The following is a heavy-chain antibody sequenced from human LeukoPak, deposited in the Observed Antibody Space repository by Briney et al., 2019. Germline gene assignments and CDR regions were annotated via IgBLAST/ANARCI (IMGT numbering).Heavy chain of an antibody. CDR3: ARVGGTNYYYYGMDV. CDR2: IYYSGST. J-gene: IGHJ6*02. CDR1: GGSISSYY. V-gene: IGHV4-59*01. D-gene: IGHD1-1*01. Sequence: SETLSLTCTVSGGSISSYYWSWIRQPPGEGLEWIGYIYYSGSTNYNPSLKSRVTISVDTSKNQFSLKLSPVTAADTAVYYCARVGGTNYYYYGMDVWGQGTTVTVSS.